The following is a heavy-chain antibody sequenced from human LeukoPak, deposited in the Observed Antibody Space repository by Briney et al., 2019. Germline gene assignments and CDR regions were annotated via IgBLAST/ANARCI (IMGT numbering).Heavy chain of an antibody. D-gene: IGHD6-19*01. CDR3: ARDSEYGGSSWYAPIAVADAAPEGWFDP. V-gene: IGHV3-21*01. CDR1: GFTFSSYS. Sequence: GGSLRLSCAASGFTFSSYSMNWVRQAPGKGLEWVSSISSSSSYIYYADSVKGRFTISRDNAKNSLYLQMNSLRAEDTAVYYCARDSEYGGSSWYAPIAVADAAPEGWFDPWGQGTLVTVSS. J-gene: IGHJ5*02. CDR2: ISSSSSYI.